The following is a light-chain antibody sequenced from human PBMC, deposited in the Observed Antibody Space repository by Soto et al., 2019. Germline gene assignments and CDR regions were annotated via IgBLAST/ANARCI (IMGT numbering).Light chain of an antibody. CDR2: KAS. V-gene: IGKV1-5*03. J-gene: IGKJ1*01. CDR1: QTISSW. Sequence: DIQMTQSPSTLSGSVGDRVTITCRASQTISSWLAWYQQKPGKAPKLLIYKASTLKSGVPSRFSGSGSGTEFTLTISMLQPDDFATYYCQHYNGYSEAFGQGTKVELK. CDR3: QHYNGYSEA.